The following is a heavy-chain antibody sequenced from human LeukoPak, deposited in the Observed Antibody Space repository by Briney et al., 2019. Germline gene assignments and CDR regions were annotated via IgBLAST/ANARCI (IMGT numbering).Heavy chain of an antibody. V-gene: IGHV3-30-3*01. D-gene: IGHD3-3*01. CDR2: ISYDGSNK. J-gene: IGHJ4*02. Sequence: GGSLRLSCAASGFTFSSYAMHWVRQAPGKGLEWVAVISYDGSNKYYADSVKGRFTISRDNSKNTLYLQMNSLRAEDTAVYYCVRDPPRYYDFWSGYYSYYFDYWGQGSLVTVSS. CDR3: VRDPPRYYDFWSGYYSYYFDY. CDR1: GFTFSSYA.